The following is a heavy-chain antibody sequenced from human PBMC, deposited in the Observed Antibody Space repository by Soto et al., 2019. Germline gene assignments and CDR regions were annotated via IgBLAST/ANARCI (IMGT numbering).Heavy chain of an antibody. CDR1: GFNFSNHW. J-gene: IGHJ5*02. V-gene: IGHV3-74*01. CDR2: ITSDGKSK. Sequence: GGSLRLSCAASGFNFSNHWMHWVRQRPGEGLVWVSRITSDGKSKAYAEPVKGRFAISRDNAKNTLYMPTNGNTAEDTAVYYCARESGDWPLNWFDPWGQGTLVTVSS. CDR3: ARESGDWPLNWFDP. D-gene: IGHD2-21*02.